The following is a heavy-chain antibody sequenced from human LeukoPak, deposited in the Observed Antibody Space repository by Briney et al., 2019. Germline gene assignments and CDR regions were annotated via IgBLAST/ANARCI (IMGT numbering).Heavy chain of an antibody. J-gene: IGHJ4*02. CDR3: ARGRRIGAVAGSFDY. V-gene: IGHV4-34*01. CDR1: GGSFSGYY. CDR2: INHSGST. Sequence: PSETLSLTCAVYGGSFSGYYWSWIRQPPGKGLEWIGEINHSGSTNYNPSLKSRVTISVDTSKNQFSLKLSSVTAADTAVYYCARGRRIGAVAGSFDYWGQGTLVTVSS. D-gene: IGHD6-19*01.